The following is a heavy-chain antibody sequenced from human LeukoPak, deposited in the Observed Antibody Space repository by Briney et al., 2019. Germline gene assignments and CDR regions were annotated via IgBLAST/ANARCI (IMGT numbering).Heavy chain of an antibody. CDR2: IYYSGST. CDR1: GGSISSSSYY. V-gene: IGHV4-39*07. J-gene: IGHJ4*02. Sequence: SETLSPTCTVSGGSISSSSYYWGWIRQPPGKGLEWIGSIYYSGSTYYNPSLKSRVTISVDTSKNQFSLKLSSVTAADTAVYYCARDGEENIDYWGQGTLVTVSS. D-gene: IGHD7-27*01. CDR3: ARDGEENIDY.